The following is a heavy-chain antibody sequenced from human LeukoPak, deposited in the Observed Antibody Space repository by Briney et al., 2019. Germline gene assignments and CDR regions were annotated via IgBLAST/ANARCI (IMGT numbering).Heavy chain of an antibody. D-gene: IGHD1-1*01. CDR2: IYYSGNT. CDR3: ARCSGCGLDRAYYFHL. CDR1: GGAINNYY. V-gene: IGHV4-59*01. Sequence: SETLSLACTVAGGAINNYYFRSIRQSPGKVLECLVYIYYSGNTNYNPSRKGRVTIPIDTCKNQFYMKLKSVTAADTAVYYCARCSGCGLDRAYYFHLWGQGPLVPVS. J-gene: IGHJ4*02.